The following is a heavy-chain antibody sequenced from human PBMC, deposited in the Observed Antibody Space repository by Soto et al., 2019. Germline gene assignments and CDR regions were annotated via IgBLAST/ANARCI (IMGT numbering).Heavy chain of an antibody. D-gene: IGHD2-8*01. CDR1: GYTFTSYG. Sequence: QVQLVQSGAEVKKPGASVKVSCKASGYTFTSYGISWVRQAPGQGLEWMGWISAYNGNTNYAQKLQGRVTMTTDTSTSTAYMELRSLRSDDTAVYYCARDGCTNGVCYTRYYYYGMDVWGQGTTFTVSS. V-gene: IGHV1-18*01. CDR2: ISAYNGNT. CDR3: ARDGCTNGVCYTRYYYYGMDV. J-gene: IGHJ6*02.